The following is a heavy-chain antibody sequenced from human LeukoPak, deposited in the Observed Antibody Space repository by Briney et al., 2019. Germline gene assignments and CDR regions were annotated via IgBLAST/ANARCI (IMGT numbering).Heavy chain of an antibody. Sequence: SETLSLTCTLSGGSVSNGHYHWGWFRQPPGKGLEWIASIYYTGTSYHNPSFHTRLTISADTSKNQFSLMLSSMTAADTALYYCARQSSGTYYNYYYMDVWGKGTTVTVSS. CDR2: IYYTGTS. D-gene: IGHD3-22*01. CDR3: ARQSSGTYYNYYYMDV. J-gene: IGHJ6*03. V-gene: IGHV4-39*01. CDR1: GGSVSNGHYH.